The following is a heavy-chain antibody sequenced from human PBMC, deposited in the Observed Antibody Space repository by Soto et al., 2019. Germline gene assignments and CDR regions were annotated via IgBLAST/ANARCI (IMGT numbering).Heavy chain of an antibody. Sequence: PSETLSLTCTVSGGSISSSSYYWGWIRQPPGKGLEWIGSIYYSGSTYYNPSLKSRVTISVDTSKNQFSLKLSSVTAADTAVYYCARSRGYSGYDLPPDAFDILCQGTMVTVSS. CDR1: GGSISSSSYY. CDR2: IYYSGST. J-gene: IGHJ3*02. V-gene: IGHV4-39*01. D-gene: IGHD5-12*01. CDR3: ARSRGYSGYDLPPDAFDI.